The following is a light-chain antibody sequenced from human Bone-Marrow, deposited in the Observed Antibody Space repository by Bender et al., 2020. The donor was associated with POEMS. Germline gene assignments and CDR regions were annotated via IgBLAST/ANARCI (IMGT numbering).Light chain of an antibody. CDR2: DNK. V-gene: IGLV1-40*01. CDR1: SSNIGAGYD. CDR3: QSFDTSLNGWV. Sequence: QSVLTQPPSVSGAPGQRVTISCTGSSSNIGAGYDVYWYQQLPGTAPKLLIFDNKYRPSGVPDRFSGSKSGTSASLAITGLQAEDEADYYCQSFDTSLNGWVFGGGTKLTVL. J-gene: IGLJ3*02.